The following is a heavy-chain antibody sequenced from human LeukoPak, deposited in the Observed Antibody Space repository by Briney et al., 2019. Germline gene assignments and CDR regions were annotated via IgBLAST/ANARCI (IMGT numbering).Heavy chain of an antibody. CDR2: IYHTGTT. D-gene: IGHD3-10*01. Sequence: TSETLSLTCAVSGYSISSGYYWGWIRQPPGKGLEWVGTIYHTGTTYYNPSLKSRVTISVDTSKNQFSLRLTSVTAADTAVYYCARGRQFGEFDFWGQGILVTVSS. CDR3: ARGRQFGEFDF. V-gene: IGHV4-38-2*01. CDR1: GYSISSGYY. J-gene: IGHJ4*02.